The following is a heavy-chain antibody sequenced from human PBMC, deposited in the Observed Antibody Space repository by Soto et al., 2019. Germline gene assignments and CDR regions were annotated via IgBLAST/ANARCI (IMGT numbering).Heavy chain of an antibody. D-gene: IGHD3-10*01. CDR3: ARHGSWFGETNPTTGMDV. V-gene: IGHV4-31*03. CDR2: ISYSGST. CDR1: GGSISSGGYY. Sequence: QVQLQESGPGLVKPSQTLSLTCTVSGGSISSGGYYWSWIRQHPGKGLEWIGYISYSGSTYYNPSLKSRVTISVDTSKNQFSLKLSSVTAADTAVYYCARHGSWFGETNPTTGMDVWGKGTTVTVSS. J-gene: IGHJ6*03.